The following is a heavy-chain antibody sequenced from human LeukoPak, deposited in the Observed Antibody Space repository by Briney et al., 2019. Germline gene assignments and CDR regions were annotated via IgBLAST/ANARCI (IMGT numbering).Heavy chain of an antibody. J-gene: IGHJ6*03. Sequence: ASVKVSCKASGYTFTSYYMHWVRQAPGQGLERMGIINPSGGSTSYAQKFQGRVTMTRNTSKSTAYMERSSLRSEDTAVYYCARGYMVRGVIINRPYYYYMDVWGKGTTVTISS. CDR1: GYTFTSYY. CDR3: ARGYMVRGVIINRPYYYYMDV. CDR2: INPSGGST. D-gene: IGHD3-10*01. V-gene: IGHV1-46*01.